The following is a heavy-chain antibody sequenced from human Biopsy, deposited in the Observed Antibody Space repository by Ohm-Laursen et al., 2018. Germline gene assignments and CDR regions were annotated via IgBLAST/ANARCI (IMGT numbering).Heavy chain of an antibody. V-gene: IGHV3-33*01. D-gene: IGHD6-19*01. Sequence: SSLRLSCAASGFTFSSYGMHWVRQAPGKRMAWVAAIWYDGSNKNYADSVKGRFTISRDNSKNTLYLQMNSLRAEDTAVYYCPRSGWPENDAFDIWGQGTMVTVSS. CDR3: PRSGWPENDAFDI. CDR1: GFTFSSYG. J-gene: IGHJ3*02. CDR2: IWYDGSNK.